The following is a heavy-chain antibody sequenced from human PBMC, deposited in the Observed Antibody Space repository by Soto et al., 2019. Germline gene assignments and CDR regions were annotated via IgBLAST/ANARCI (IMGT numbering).Heavy chain of an antibody. Sequence: EVQLLESGGGLVQPGGSLRLSCAASGFTFSSYAMSWVRQAPGKGLEWVSAISGSGGSTYYADSVKGRFTISRDNSKNALYLQMNSLRAEDTAVYYCASTSGGSRLGGGFDYWGQVTLVTVSS. CDR1: GFTFSSYA. V-gene: IGHV3-23*01. J-gene: IGHJ4*02. CDR2: ISGSGGST. CDR3: ASTSGGSRLGGGFDY. D-gene: IGHD3-16*01.